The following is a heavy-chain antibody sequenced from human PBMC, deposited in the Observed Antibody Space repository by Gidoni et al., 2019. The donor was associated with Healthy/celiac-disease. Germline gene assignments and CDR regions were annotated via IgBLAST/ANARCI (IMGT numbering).Heavy chain of an antibody. CDR1: GCTFSSYS. Sequence: EAQLVESGGGLVKRGGSRRRSWADSGCTFSSYSRKWVRQAPGKGLGWVSSISSSISYISYADSVKGRFTISSDNAKNSLYLQMNSLRAEDTAVYYCARDRYYYDSSGYYWPDAFDIWGQGTMVTVSS. D-gene: IGHD3-22*01. CDR3: ARDRYYYDSSGYYWPDAFDI. J-gene: IGHJ3*02. V-gene: IGHV3-21*01. CDR2: ISSSISYI.